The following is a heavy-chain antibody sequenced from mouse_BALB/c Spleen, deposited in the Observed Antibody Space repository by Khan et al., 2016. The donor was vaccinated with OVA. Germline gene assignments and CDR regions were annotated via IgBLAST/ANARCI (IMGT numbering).Heavy chain of an antibody. Sequence: EVELVESGGGLVKPGGSLKLSCAASGFTFSDYYMYWVRQTPEKRLEWVATISDGGSYTYYPDSVKGRFTISRDDFKNNLYLQVSGLKSEDSAMYYCARGFYGGPFIYWGQGTLVTVSA. V-gene: IGHV5-4*02. CDR3: ARGFYGGPFIY. CDR2: ISDGGSYT. J-gene: IGHJ3*01. D-gene: IGHD1-1*02. CDR1: GFTFSDYY.